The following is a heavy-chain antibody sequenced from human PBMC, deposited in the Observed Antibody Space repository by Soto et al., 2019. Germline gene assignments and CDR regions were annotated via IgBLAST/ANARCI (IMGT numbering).Heavy chain of an antibody. J-gene: IGHJ4*02. V-gene: IGHV1-18*04. CDR3: ARAKDLEYSSSWGSFDY. CDR2: ISVYNGIT. CDR1: GYSFFSYG. Sequence: QVQLVQSGAEVKKPGASVKVSCEASGYSFFSYGISWVRQAPGRGREWMGWISVYNGITNYAQNLQGRVTMTTDTFTSTAYMELRSLRSDDTAVYYCARAKDLEYSSSWGSFDYWGQGTLVTVSS. D-gene: IGHD6-13*01.